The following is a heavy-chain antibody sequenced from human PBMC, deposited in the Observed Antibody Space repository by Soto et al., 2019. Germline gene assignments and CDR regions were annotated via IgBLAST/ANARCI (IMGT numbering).Heavy chain of an antibody. CDR1: GGSISRYY. Sequence: SETRCLTCTVSGGSISRYYWSGSRQPPGKGLEWIGYIYYSGSTNYNPSLKSRVTISVDASKNQFSLKLSSVTAADTAVYYCARGYCSGGTCYSRFFDYWGQGTLVTVS. J-gene: IGHJ4*02. CDR3: ARGYCSGGTCYSRFFDY. CDR2: IYYSGST. D-gene: IGHD2-15*01. V-gene: IGHV4-59*08.